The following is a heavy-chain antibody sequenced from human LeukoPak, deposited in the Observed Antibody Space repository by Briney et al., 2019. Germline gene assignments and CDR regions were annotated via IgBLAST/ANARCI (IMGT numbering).Heavy chain of an antibody. CDR3: AREYCSSTSCYARTGGY. CDR2: MNPNSGNT. CDR1: GYTFTSYD. J-gene: IGHJ4*02. V-gene: IGHV1-8*01. Sequence: ASVKVSCKASGYTFTSYDINWVRQATGQGLEWMGWMNPNSGNTGYAQKFQGRVTMTRNTSISTAYMELSSLRSEDTAVYYCAREYCSSTSCYARTGGYWGQGTLVTVSS. D-gene: IGHD2-2*01.